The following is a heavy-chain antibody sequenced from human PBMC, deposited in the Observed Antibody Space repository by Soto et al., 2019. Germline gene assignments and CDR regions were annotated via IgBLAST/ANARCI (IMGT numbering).Heavy chain of an antibody. CDR1: GGTFSSYA. Sequence: SVKVSCKASGGTFSSYAISWVRQAPGQGLEWMGGIIPTFGRTNYAQKFQGRLTISADDSTSTAYMELRSLVSEDTAVYYCARDPLSSFAMDVWGQGTTVTVSS. CDR2: IIPTFGRT. CDR3: ARDPLSSFAMDV. J-gene: IGHJ6*02. D-gene: IGHD6-6*01. V-gene: IGHV1-69*13.